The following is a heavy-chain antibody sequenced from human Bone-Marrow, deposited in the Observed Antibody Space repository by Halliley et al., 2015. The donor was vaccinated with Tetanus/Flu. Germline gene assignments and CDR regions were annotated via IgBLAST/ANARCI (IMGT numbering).Heavy chain of an antibody. CDR3: ARERGNEGYSFWFDP. Sequence: TLSLTCTVSGGSISSYDWSWIRQPPGKELEWIGNIYYSGNTNYNPSLKSRVTISVDTSENQFSLKLSSVTAADTAVYYCARERGNEGYSFWFDPWAQGPLAIVSS. CDR1: GGSISSYD. CDR2: IYYSGNT. J-gene: IGHJ5*02. D-gene: IGHD4-4*01. V-gene: IGHV4-59*01.